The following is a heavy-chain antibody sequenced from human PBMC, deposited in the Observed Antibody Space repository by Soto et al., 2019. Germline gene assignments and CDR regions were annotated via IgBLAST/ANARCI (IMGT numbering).Heavy chain of an antibody. V-gene: IGHV3-30*18. CDR2: ISYDGSNK. J-gene: IGHJ6*02. Sequence: PGGSLRLSCAASGSTFSSYGMHWVRQAPGKGLEWVAVISYDGSNKYYADSVKGRFTISRDNSKNTLYLQMNSLRAEDTAVYYCAKGGYYYDSSGGRDYYYYGMDVWGQGTTVTVSS. D-gene: IGHD3-22*01. CDR3: AKGGYYYDSSGGRDYYYYGMDV. CDR1: GSTFSSYG.